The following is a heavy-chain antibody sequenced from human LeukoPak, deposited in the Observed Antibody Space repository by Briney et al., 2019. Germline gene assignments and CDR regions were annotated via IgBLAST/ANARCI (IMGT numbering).Heavy chain of an antibody. CDR2: IKQDGSEK. CDR1: NYW. V-gene: IGHV3-7*01. Sequence: NYWTTWVRQAPGKGLEWVANIKQDGSEKYYADSVKGRFTISRDNAKNSVYLQMNCLRAEDTAVYYCAGDRGYFDYWGQGTLVTVSS. J-gene: IGHJ4*02. CDR3: AGDRGYFDY.